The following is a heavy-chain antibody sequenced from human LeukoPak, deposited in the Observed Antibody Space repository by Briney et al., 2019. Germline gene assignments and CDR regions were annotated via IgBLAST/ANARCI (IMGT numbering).Heavy chain of an antibody. D-gene: IGHD6-6*01. Sequence: PGGSLRLSCAASGFTFSNYNMNWVRQAPGKGLEWVSPISSSGAYIYHADSVKGRFTISRDNAKNSLYLQINSLRVEDTAVYFCARDRPRISAFDYWGQGTLVTVSS. CDR2: ISSSGAYI. J-gene: IGHJ4*02. CDR1: GFTFSNYN. CDR3: ARDRPRISAFDY. V-gene: IGHV3-21*01.